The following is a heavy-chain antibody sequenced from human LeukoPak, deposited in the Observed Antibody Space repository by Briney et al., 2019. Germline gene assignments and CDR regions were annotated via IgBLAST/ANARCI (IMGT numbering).Heavy chain of an antibody. J-gene: IGHJ6*03. D-gene: IGHD6-6*01. CDR2: INWNGGST. CDR1: GFTFDDYG. Sequence: HGGSLRLSCAASGFTFDDYGMSWVRQAPGKGLEWVSGINWNGGSTGYADSVKGRFTISRDNAKNSLYLQMNSLRAEDTALYYCARVQLVDYYYYSYMDVWGKGTTVTVSS. V-gene: IGHV3-20*04. CDR3: ARVQLVDYYYYSYMDV.